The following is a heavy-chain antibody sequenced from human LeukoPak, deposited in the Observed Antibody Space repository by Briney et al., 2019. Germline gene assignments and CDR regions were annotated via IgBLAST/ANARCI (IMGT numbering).Heavy chain of an antibody. J-gene: IGHJ4*02. Sequence: GGSLRLSCAASGFTFSGYEMNWVRQAPGKGLEWVSGIGGSGVGHSTHYADSVKGRFTISRDNSKNMVYLQMDSLRAEDTALYYCARDSGWLRYHDWGQGALVTVSS. CDR3: ARDSGWLRYHD. CDR2: IGGSGVGHST. CDR1: GFTFSGYE. D-gene: IGHD5-12*01. V-gene: IGHV3-23*01.